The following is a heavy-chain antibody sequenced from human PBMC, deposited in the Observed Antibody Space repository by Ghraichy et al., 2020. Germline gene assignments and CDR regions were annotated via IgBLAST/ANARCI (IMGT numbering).Heavy chain of an antibody. CDR2: ISISGGNI. CDR1: GFILSAYE. Sequence: GGSLRLSCAASGFILSAYEMSWVRQSPGRGLEWVSYISISGGNIYYADSVKGRFTISRDNAKNSLFLQMNSLRAEDTAVYYCARDGSDSCDCVEYWGQGTLVTVSS. V-gene: IGHV3-48*03. J-gene: IGHJ4*02. D-gene: IGHD2-21*02. CDR3: ARDGSDSCDCVEY.